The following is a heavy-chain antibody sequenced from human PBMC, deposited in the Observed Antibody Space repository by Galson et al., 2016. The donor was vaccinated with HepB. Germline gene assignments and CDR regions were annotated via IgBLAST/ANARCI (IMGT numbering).Heavy chain of an antibody. CDR2: IYHTGST. J-gene: IGHJ3*01. CDR1: GASISSDRW. V-gene: IGHV4-4*02. D-gene: IGHD1-1*01. CDR3: ARHCLFRTGTNSDDAFDV. Sequence: SETLSLTCAVSGASISSDRWWNWLRQSPGKGLEWIGEIYHTGSTYYNPSLKSRLTISVDTSKNQFSLRLSSVTAADTAVYYCARHCLFRTGTNSDDAFDVWGQGTMVTVSS.